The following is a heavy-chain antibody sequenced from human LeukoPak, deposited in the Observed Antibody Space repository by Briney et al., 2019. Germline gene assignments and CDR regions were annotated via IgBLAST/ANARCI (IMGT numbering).Heavy chain of an antibody. CDR2: INTNTGNP. Sequence: ASVKVSCKASGYTFTSYAMNWVRQAPGQGLEWMGWINTNTGNPTYAQGFTGRFVFSLDTPVSTAYLQISSLKAEDTAVYYCAREDYDFWSGSRDENWFDPWGQGTLVTVSS. D-gene: IGHD3-3*01. CDR1: GYTFTSYA. J-gene: IGHJ5*02. CDR3: AREDYDFWSGSRDENWFDP. V-gene: IGHV7-4-1*02.